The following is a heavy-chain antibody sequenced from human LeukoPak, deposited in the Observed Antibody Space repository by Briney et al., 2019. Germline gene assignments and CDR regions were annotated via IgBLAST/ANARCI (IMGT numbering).Heavy chain of an antibody. CDR3: ARGGPEYLYYYYMDV. CDR1: GYTFTGYY. D-gene: IGHD6-6*01. CDR2: INPNSGGT. Sequence: VASVKVSCKASGYTFTGYYMHWVRQAPEQGLEWMGWINPNSGGTNYAQKFQGRVTMTRDTSISTAYMELSRLRSDDTAVYYCARGGPEYLYYYYMDVWGKGTTVTVSS. J-gene: IGHJ6*03. V-gene: IGHV1-2*02.